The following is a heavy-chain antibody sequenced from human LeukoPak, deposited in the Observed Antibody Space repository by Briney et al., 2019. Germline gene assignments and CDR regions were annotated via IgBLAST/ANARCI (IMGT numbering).Heavy chain of an antibody. CDR2: INHSGST. V-gene: IGHV4-34*01. J-gene: IGHJ3*02. D-gene: IGHD6-6*01. Sequence: SETLSLTCAVYGGSFSGYYWSWIRQPPGKGLEWFGEINHSGSTNDHPSLKSRVTISVDTSKNQFSLKLSSVTAADTAVYYCGRGLRTLIAARPSAFDIWGQGTMVTVSS. CDR1: GGSFSGYY. CDR3: GRGLRTLIAARPSAFDI.